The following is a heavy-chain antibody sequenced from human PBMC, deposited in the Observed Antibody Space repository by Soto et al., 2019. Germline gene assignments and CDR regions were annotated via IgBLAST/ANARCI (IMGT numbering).Heavy chain of an antibody. D-gene: IGHD1-1*01. V-gene: IGHV3-74*01. J-gene: IGHJ4*02. CDR3: TRDTTGPDDH. CDR1: GFTLSRYW. Sequence: EVQLVESGGGLVQPGGSLRLSCAASGFTLSRYWVHWVRQVPGKGLVWVSRINPDGSTTNYADSVKGRFTVSRDNAKNTVNLHMNSLRAEDTAVYYCTRDTTGPDDHWGQGTLVTVSS. CDR2: INPDGSTT.